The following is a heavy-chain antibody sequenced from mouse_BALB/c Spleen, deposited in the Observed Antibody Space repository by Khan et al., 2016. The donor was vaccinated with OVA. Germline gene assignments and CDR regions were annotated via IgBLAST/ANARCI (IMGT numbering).Heavy chain of an antibody. CDR2: IDPANGNT. CDR3: ARGPYWYFDV. Sequence: VQLKQSGAELVKPGASVKLSCTASGFNIKDTYMHWVKQRPEQGLEWIGRIDPANGNTKYDPKFQGKATITADTSSNTAYLQLSSLTSEDTAVYYCARGPYWYFDVWGAGTTVTGSS. V-gene: IGHV14-3*02. CDR1: GFNIKDTY. J-gene: IGHJ1*01.